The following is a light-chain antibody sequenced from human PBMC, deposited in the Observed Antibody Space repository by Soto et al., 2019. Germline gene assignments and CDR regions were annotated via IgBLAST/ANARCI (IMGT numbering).Light chain of an antibody. CDR3: QQYNNWPPT. CDR1: QSVNSN. CDR2: GAS. J-gene: IGKJ1*01. Sequence: EKVMTQSPATLSASPGETTTLSCRASQSVNSNLAWYQQKPGQAPRLLMHGASSRATGVPARFSGSGSGTEFTLTISSLQSEDFAFYYCQQYNNWPPTFGQGTKVEVK. V-gene: IGKV3-15*01.